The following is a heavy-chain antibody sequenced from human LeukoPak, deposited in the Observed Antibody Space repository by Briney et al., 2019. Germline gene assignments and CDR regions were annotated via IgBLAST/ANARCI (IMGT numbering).Heavy chain of an antibody. Sequence: PGGSLRLSCAASGFTFSSYEMNWVRQAPGKGLEWVSYISSSGSTIYYADSVKGRFTISRDNAKNSLYLQMNSLRAEDTAVYYCARERIAVAGTTDYWGQGTLVTVSS. V-gene: IGHV3-48*03. CDR1: GFTFSSYE. D-gene: IGHD6-19*01. CDR2: ISSSGSTI. J-gene: IGHJ4*02. CDR3: ARERIAVAGTTDY.